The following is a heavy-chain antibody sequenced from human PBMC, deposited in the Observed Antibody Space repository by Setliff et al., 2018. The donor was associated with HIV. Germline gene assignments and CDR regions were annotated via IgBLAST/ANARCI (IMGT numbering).Heavy chain of an antibody. CDR2: TYISGST. CDR1: GDSISTDY. CDR3: ARGYSSGWYSGEN. Sequence: PSETLSLTCTVSGDSISTDYWTWIRQPPGKEMEFIGYTYISGSTNYSPSFESRVIISADPSKNQFSLKLNSVTAADTAVYYCARGYSSGWYSGENWGQGTLVTVSS. D-gene: IGHD6-19*01. V-gene: IGHV4-4*09. J-gene: IGHJ4*02.